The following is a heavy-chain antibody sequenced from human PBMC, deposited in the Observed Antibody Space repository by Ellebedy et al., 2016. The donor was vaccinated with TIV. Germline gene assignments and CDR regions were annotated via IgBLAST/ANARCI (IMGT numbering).Heavy chain of an antibody. D-gene: IGHD6-13*01. Sequence: SETLSLTXTVSGGSISSYYWSWIRQPAGKGLEWIGRIYTSGSTNYNPSLKSRVTMSVDTSKNQFSLKLSSVTAADTAVYYCATGGTKQQADYWGQGTLVTVSS. CDR2: IYTSGST. J-gene: IGHJ4*02. CDR1: GGSISSYY. V-gene: IGHV4-4*07. CDR3: ATGGTKQQADY.